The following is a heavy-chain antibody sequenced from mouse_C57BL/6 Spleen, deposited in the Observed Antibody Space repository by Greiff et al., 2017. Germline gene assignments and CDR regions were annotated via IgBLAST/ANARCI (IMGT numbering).Heavy chain of an antibody. Sequence: QVQLQQPGAELVMPGASVKLSCKASGYTFTSYWMHWVKQRPGQGLAWIGEIDPSDSYTNYNQTFKGKSTLTVDKSSSTAYMQLSSLTSEDSAVYYCARPNYGSSEDYAMDYWGQGTSVTVSS. J-gene: IGHJ4*01. CDR2: IDPSDSYT. CDR3: ARPNYGSSEDYAMDY. CDR1: GYTFTSYW. D-gene: IGHD1-1*01. V-gene: IGHV1-69*01.